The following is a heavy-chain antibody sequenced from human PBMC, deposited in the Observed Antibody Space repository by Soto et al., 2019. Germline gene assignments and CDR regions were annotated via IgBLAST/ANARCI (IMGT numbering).Heavy chain of an antibody. V-gene: IGHV3-23*01. D-gene: IGHD4-17*01. CDR1: GFSFVNYA. CDR2: ISGSGGTT. CDR3: AKDRATVTPDWFDT. J-gene: IGHJ5*02. Sequence: PGGSLRLSCAASGFSFVNYAMSWVRQAPWKGLEWVSGISGSGGTTYYADSVKGRFTISRDNSKNTLYLQVNSLRAEDTAIYYCAKDRATVTPDWFDTWGQGMLVTSPQ.